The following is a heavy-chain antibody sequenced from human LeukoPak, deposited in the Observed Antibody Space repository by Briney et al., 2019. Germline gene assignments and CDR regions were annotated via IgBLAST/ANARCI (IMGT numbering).Heavy chain of an antibody. CDR3: ARLRGSYSFDY. Sequence: MPSETLSLTCTVSGASISSSSYYWGWIRQPPGKGLVGIGSIYYSGSTYYKRPLNSRVTISVDTSKNQFSLKLSSVTAADTSVYYCARLRGSYSFDYWGQGTLVTVSS. D-gene: IGHD1-26*01. CDR2: IYYSGST. CDR1: GASISSSSYY. V-gene: IGHV4-39*01. J-gene: IGHJ4*02.